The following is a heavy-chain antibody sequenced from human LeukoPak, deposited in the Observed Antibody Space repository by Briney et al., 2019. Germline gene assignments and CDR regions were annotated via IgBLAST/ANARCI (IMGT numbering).Heavy chain of an antibody. D-gene: IGHD4-17*01. Sequence: PSETLSLTCAVYGGSFSGYYWSWLRQPPGKGLEWIGEINHSGSTNYNPSLKSRVTISVDTSKNQFSLKLSSVTAADTAVYYCARTHDYGDFYYFDYWGQGTLVTVSS. CDR3: ARTHDYGDFYYFDY. V-gene: IGHV4-34*01. CDR1: GGSFSGYY. CDR2: INHSGST. J-gene: IGHJ4*02.